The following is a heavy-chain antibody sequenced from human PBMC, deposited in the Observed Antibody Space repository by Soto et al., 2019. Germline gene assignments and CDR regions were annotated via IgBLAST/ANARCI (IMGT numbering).Heavy chain of an antibody. CDR2: ISWDGGST. D-gene: IGHD3-10*01. Sequence: VSLRLSCAASGFTFDAYAMHWVRQAPGKGLEWVSLISWDGGSTYYADSVKGRFTISRDNSKNSLYLQMNSLRAEDTALYYCAKVGSLWSYSGMDVWGQGTTVTVSS. CDR3: AKVGSLWSYSGMDV. J-gene: IGHJ6*02. CDR1: GFTFDAYA. V-gene: IGHV3-43D*04.